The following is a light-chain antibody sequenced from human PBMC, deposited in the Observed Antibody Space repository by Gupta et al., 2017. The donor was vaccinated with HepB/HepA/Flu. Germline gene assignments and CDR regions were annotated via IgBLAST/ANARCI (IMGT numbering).Light chain of an antibody. J-gene: IGKJ2*04. CDR1: QSISSY. V-gene: IGKV1-39*01. Sequence: DIQMTQSPSSLPASVGDRVTITCRASQSISSYLNWYQQKPGKAPKLLIYAASSLQSGVTSRFSGSGSGTDFTLTISSLQPEDFATYYCQQSYSTPRSSFGQGTKLEIK. CDR3: QQSYSTPRSS. CDR2: AAS.